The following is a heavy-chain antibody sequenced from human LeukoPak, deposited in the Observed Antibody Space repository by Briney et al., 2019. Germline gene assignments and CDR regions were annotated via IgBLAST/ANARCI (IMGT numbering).Heavy chain of an antibody. D-gene: IGHD3-9*01. Sequence: SVNVSCKASGGTFSNYAISWVRQAAGQGLGWMGGIIPIFGTANYAQKFQGRVTITADKSTSTAYMELSSLRSEDTAVYYCARGGDDILTGYPYDYWGQGTLVTVSS. CDR2: IIPIFGTA. CDR3: ARGGDDILTGYPYDY. V-gene: IGHV1-69*06. J-gene: IGHJ4*02. CDR1: GGTFSNYA.